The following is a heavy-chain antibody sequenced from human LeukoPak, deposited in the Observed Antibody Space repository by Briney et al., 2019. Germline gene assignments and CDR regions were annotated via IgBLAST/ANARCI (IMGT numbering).Heavy chain of an antibody. CDR2: INPNSGGT. V-gene: IGHV1-2*02. CDR1: GYTFTSYG. CDR3: ARAGPYYYYYYMDV. Sequence: ASVKVSCKASGYTFTSYGISWVRQAPGQGLEWMGWINPNSGGTNYAQKFQGRVAMTRDTSISTAYMELSRLRSDDTAVYYCARAGPYYYYYYMDVWGKGTTVTVSS. J-gene: IGHJ6*03.